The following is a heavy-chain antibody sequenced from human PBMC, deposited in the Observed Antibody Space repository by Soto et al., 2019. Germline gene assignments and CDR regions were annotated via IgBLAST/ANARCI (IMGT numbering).Heavy chain of an antibody. Sequence: QVQLVQSGAEVRKPGASVNISCRASGFTFSDHLINWVRQVPGQSLEWMGWINPDKGNTKYSQTFQGRVTISRHASASIGDGEVSDLTSEDTAGCDCARDIRSVGPRANDACDGWGQGTMVTVSS. V-gene: IGHV1-3*01. CDR3: ARDIRSVGPRANDACDG. D-gene: IGHD4-17*01. CDR2: INPDKGNT. CDR1: GFTFSDHL. J-gene: IGHJ3*01.